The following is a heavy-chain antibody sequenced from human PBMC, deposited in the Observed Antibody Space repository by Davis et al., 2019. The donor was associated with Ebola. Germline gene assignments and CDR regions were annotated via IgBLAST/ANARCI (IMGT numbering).Heavy chain of an antibody. CDR1: GFTFSSYW. CDR3: ARGSPGMDPQPQVAAWFDP. Sequence: GESLKISCAASGFTFSSYWMSWVRQAPGKGLEWVANIKQDGSEKYYVDSVKGRFTISRDNAKNSLYLQMNSLRAEDTAVYYCARGSPGMDPQPQVAAWFDPWGQGTLVTVSS. J-gene: IGHJ5*02. V-gene: IGHV3-7*01. CDR2: IKQDGSEK. D-gene: IGHD6-13*01.